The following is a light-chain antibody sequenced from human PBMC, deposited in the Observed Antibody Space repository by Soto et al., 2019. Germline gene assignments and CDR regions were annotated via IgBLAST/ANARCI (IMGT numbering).Light chain of an antibody. J-gene: IGKJ4*01. CDR1: PSVTSY. Sequence: EIVLTQSPATLSLSPGERATLSCRASPSVTSYLAWYQQKPGQAPRLLIYDTSNRATGIPARFSGSGSGTDFPLTISRLEPEDFAVYYCQQRSSWPPTFGGGTQVELK. CDR3: QQRSSWPPT. CDR2: DTS. V-gene: IGKV3-11*01.